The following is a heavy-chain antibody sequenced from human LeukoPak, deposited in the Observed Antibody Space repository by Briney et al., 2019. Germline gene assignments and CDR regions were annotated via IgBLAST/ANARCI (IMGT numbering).Heavy chain of an antibody. Sequence: SESLSLTCTVSGGSISNYYWSWIRQPPGKGLEWIGYIYYSESTNYNPSLKSRVTISVDTSENQFSLKLTSVTAADTAVYFCARFEKYYGSNYHYLDYWGPGILVTVSS. CDR3: ARFEKYYGSNYHYLDY. CDR1: GGSISNYY. D-gene: IGHD2-21*01. J-gene: IGHJ4*02. CDR2: IYYSEST. V-gene: IGHV4-59*01.